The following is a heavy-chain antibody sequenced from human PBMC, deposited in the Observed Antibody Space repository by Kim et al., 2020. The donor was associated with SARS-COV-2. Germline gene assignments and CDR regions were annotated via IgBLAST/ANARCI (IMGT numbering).Heavy chain of an antibody. CDR3: ARAAIVVVPAALGLGLYYY. V-gene: IGHV4-34*01. J-gene: IGHJ6*01. CDR2: INHSGST. CDR1: GGSFSNYY. Sequence: ETLSLTCAVYGGSFSNYYWSWIRQPPGKGLEWIGEINHSGSTNYNPSLKSRVTISVDTSKNQFSLKLSSVTAADTAVYYCARAAIVVVPAALGLGLYYY. D-gene: IGHD2-2*01.